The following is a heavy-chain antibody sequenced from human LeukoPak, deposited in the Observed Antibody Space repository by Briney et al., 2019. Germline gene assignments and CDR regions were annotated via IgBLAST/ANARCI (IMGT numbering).Heavy chain of an antibody. CDR3: ARGMYYDSSGYRRG. D-gene: IGHD3-22*01. Sequence: ASVKVSCKASGYTFTGYYMHWGRQAPGQGGEWRGGIYPLRGVTTFAQKFQGRFPMTRDTSISTAYMELSRLRSDDTAVYYCARGMYYDSSGYRRGWGQGTLVTVSS. V-gene: IGHV1-2*02. J-gene: IGHJ4*02. CDR2: IYPLRGVT. CDR1: GYTFTGYY.